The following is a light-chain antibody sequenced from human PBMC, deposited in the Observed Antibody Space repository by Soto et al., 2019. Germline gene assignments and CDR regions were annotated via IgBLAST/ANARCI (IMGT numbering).Light chain of an antibody. J-gene: IGKJ3*01. V-gene: IGKV1-9*01. CDR3: QQRDA. CDR2: AAS. Sequence: DIQFTQLPSSLSPSVGHTVTITCRPSQGISIYLAWYQQKRGKAPKLLIYAASTLQSGVPARFSGSGSGIKFTVTISSLQLEDVATYYVQQRDAFGPGT. CDR1: QGISIY.